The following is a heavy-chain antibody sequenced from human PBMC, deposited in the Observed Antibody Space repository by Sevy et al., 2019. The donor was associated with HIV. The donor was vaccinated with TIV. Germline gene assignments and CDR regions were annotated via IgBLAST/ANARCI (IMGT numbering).Heavy chain of an antibody. CDR3: ASDLLPSYDSSGYCDY. CDR1: GFTFSSYS. Sequence: GGSLRLSCAASGFTFSSYSMNWVRQAPGKGLEWVSYISSSSSTIYYADSVKGRFTISRDNAKNSLYLQMNSLRDEYTAVYYCASDLLPSYDSSGYCDYWGQGTLVTVSS. V-gene: IGHV3-48*02. CDR2: ISSSSSTI. D-gene: IGHD3-22*01. J-gene: IGHJ4*02.